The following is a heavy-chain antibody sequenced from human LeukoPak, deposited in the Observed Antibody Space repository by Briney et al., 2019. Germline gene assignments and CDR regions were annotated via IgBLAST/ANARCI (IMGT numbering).Heavy chain of an antibody. V-gene: IGHV3-23*01. CDR2: ISGSGGST. CDR1: GSTFSSYG. D-gene: IGHD6-19*01. J-gene: IGHJ4*02. Sequence: GGSLRLSCAASGSTFSSYGMSWVRQAPGKGLEWGSAISGSGGSTYYADSVKGRFTISRDNSKNTLYLQMNSLRAEDTAVYYCAKDRAPIAVAGTNFDYWGQGTLVTVSS. CDR3: AKDRAPIAVAGTNFDY.